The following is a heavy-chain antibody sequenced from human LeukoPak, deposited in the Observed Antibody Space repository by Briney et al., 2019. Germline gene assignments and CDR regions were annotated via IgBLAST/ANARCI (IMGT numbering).Heavy chain of an antibody. CDR2: ISYDGSNK. CDR3: AKDMGRDYRIDY. V-gene: IGHV3-30*18. J-gene: IGHJ4*01. CDR1: GFTFSSYG. D-gene: IGHD4-11*01. Sequence: GRSLRLSCAASGFTFSSYGMHWVRQAPGKGREWVAVISYDGSNKYYADSVKGRFTISRDNSKNTLYLQMNSLRAEDTAVYYCAKDMGRDYRIDYWGHGTLVTVSS.